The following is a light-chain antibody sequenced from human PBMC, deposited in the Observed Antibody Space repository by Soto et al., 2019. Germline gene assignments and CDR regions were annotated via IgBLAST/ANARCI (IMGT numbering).Light chain of an antibody. J-gene: IGKJ1*01. CDR3: QKYNNWPRT. CDR1: QSVSSN. CDR2: GAS. V-gene: IGKV3-15*01. Sequence: EIVMTQSPATLSVSPGERATLSCRASQSVSSNLAWYQQKPGQAPRLLIYGASTRATGIPARFSGSGSGTEFTLNISILQSEDFAVYSCQKYNNWPRTFGQGTKVEIK.